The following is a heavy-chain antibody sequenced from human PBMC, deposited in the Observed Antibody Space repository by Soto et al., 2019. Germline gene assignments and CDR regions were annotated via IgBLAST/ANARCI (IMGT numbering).Heavy chain of an antibody. V-gene: IGHV3-74*01. CDR2: INSDGSTT. Sequence: GGSLRLSCAASGFTFSSYWMHWVRQAPGKGLVWVSRINSDGSTTNYADSVKGRFTISRDNAKNTLYLQMNSLRAEDTAVYYCARDFQRYYDFLWGQGTLVTVSS. J-gene: IGHJ4*02. D-gene: IGHD3-9*01. CDR1: GFTFSSYW. CDR3: ARDFQRYYDFL.